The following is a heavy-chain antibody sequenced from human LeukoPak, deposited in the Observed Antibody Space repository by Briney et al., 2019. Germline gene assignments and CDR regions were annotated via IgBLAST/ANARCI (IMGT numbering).Heavy chain of an antibody. D-gene: IGHD3-22*01. CDR2: ISESGGYT. Sequence: PGGSLRLSCAGSGFTFSSYAMSWVRQAPGKGLEWVSAISESGGYTKYADPVKGRFTISRDNSKNTLYLQMNSLRAEDTAVYYCARAMYHYYDSSGYYRTLDYWGQGTLVTVSS. CDR3: ARAMYHYYDSSGYYRTLDY. V-gene: IGHV3-23*01. J-gene: IGHJ4*02. CDR1: GFTFSSYA.